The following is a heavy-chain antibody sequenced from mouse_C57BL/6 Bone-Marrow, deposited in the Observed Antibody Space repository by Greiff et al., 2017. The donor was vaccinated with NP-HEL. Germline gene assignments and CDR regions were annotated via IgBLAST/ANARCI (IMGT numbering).Heavy chain of an antibody. J-gene: IGHJ1*03. CDR2: INPNNGGT. Sequence: EVMLVESGPELVKPGASVKIPCKASGYTFTDYNMDWVKQSHGKSLEWIGDINPNNGGTIYNQKFKGKATLTVDKSSSTAYMELRSLTSEDTAVYYCARLSTTVVDWYFDVWGTGTTVTVSS. V-gene: IGHV1-18*01. CDR3: ARLSTTVVDWYFDV. CDR1: GYTFTDYN. D-gene: IGHD1-1*01.